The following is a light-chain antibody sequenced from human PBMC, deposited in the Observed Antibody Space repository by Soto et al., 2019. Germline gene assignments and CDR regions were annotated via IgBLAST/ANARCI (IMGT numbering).Light chain of an antibody. CDR3: QQYGTSHT. CDR1: QSITTRY. J-gene: IGKJ5*01. CDR2: GAS. Sequence: EIVLTQSPGTLSLFPGDRATLSCRASQSITTRYLAWYQQKPGQAPRLLIYGASIWATVIPDRFSGSGSGTDFTLTISRLEPEDFAVYYCQQYGTSHTFGQGTQLEIK. V-gene: IGKV3-20*01.